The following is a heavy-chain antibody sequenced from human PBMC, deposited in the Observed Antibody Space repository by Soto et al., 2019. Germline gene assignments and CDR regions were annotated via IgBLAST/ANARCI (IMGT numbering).Heavy chain of an antibody. V-gene: IGHV3-74*01. CDR3: VRWPEY. D-gene: IGHD2-15*01. Sequence: PGGSLRLSCAASGFTFSRDWMHWVRQAPGKGLVWVSRVNSDGSTINYADSVKGRFTISRDNAKNTLYLQMNSLRVDDTAKYYCVRWPEYWGQGTLVTV. J-gene: IGHJ4*01. CDR1: GFTFSRDW. CDR2: VNSDGSTI.